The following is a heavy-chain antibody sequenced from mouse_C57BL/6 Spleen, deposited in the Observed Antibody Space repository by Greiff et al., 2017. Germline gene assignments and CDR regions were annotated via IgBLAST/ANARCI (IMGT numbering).Heavy chain of an antibody. Sequence: QVQLQQPGAELVKPGASVKLSCKASGYTFTSYWMHWVKQRPGQGLEWIGMIHPNSGSTNYNEKFKSKATLTVDKSSSTAYMQLSSLTSEDSAVYYCARVYDYDGYYYAMDYWGQGTSVTVSS. J-gene: IGHJ4*01. CDR2: IHPNSGST. CDR3: ARVYDYDGYYYAMDY. V-gene: IGHV1-64*01. CDR1: GYTFTSYW. D-gene: IGHD2-4*01.